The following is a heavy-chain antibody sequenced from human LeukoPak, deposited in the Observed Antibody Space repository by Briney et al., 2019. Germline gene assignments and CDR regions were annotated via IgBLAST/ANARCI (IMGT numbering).Heavy chain of an antibody. CDR2: IKKDESQK. J-gene: IGHJ3*02. CDR1: GFTLRSYW. V-gene: IGHV3-7*03. CDR3: ARGSNNAFGM. Sequence: PGGSLRLSCAASGFTLRSYWMMWVRQAPGEGLEWVSTIKKDESQKSCVASVKGRFTISRDSAKNSLCLQMNSLRVEDTAIYYCARGSNNAFGMWGQGTMVTVSS.